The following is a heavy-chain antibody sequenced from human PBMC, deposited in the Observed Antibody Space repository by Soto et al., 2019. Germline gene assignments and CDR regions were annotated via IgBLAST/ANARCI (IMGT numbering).Heavy chain of an antibody. Sequence: QVQLMQSGTEVKKPGASVTVSCKASGYTSADFGISWARQAPGQGLEWMGWVSGNNGASNPAPKVQGRITMTLDTSTGVSYMALRSLRSDDTAIYYCVRDQKYFRVNGNWFDSWGQGTLVSVSS. CDR1: GYTSADFG. CDR3: VRDQKYFRVNGNWFDS. V-gene: IGHV1-18*04. J-gene: IGHJ5*01. CDR2: VSGNNGAS. D-gene: IGHD2-2*01.